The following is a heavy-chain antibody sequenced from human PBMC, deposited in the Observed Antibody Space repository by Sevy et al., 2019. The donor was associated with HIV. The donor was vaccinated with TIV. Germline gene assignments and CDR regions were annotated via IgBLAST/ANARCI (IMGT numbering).Heavy chain of an antibody. D-gene: IGHD3-3*01. J-gene: IGHJ5*02. Sequence: ASVKVSCKASGGTFSSYAISWVRQAPGQGLEWMGGIIPIFGTANYAQKFQGRVTITEDESTSTAYMERSSLRSEDTAVYYWARDSRPGITIFGVAEPGNKGWFDPWGQGTLVTVSS. CDR2: IIPIFGTA. CDR3: ARDSRPGITIFGVAEPGNKGWFDP. CDR1: GGTFSSYA. V-gene: IGHV1-69*13.